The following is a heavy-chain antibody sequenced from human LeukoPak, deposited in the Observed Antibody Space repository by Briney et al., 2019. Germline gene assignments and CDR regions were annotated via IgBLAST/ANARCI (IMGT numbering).Heavy chain of an antibody. CDR1: GFTFSSYS. V-gene: IGHV3-21*01. CDR2: ISSGSSYI. Sequence: GGSLRLSCAASGFTFSSYSMNWVRQAPGKGLEWVSSISSGSSYIYYADSVKGRFTISRDNAKNSLYLQMNSLRAEDTAVYYCARDIDYGDYSGDAFDIWGQGTMVTVSS. J-gene: IGHJ3*02. CDR3: ARDIDYGDYSGDAFDI. D-gene: IGHD4-17*01.